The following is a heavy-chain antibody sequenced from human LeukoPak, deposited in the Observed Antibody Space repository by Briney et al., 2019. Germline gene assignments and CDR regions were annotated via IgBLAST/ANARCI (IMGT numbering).Heavy chain of an antibody. CDR1: GGTFSSYA. CDR3: ARDSPSYYYDSSGIRGFDY. V-gene: IGHV1-69*13. J-gene: IGHJ4*02. Sequence: SVKVSCKASGGTFSSYAISWVRQAPGQGLEWMGGIIPIFGTANYAQKFQGRVTITADESTSTAYMELSSLRSEDTAVYYCARDSPSYYYDSSGIRGFDYWGQGTLVTVSS. CDR2: IIPIFGTA. D-gene: IGHD3-22*01.